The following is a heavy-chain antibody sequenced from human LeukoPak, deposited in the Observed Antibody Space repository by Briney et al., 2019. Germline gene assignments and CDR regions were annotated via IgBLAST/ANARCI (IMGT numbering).Heavy chain of an antibody. J-gene: IGHJ4*02. Sequence: ASVKVSCKASGYTFTSYGISWVRQAPGQGLEWMGWISAYNGNTNYAQKLQGRVTMTTDTSTSTAYMELRSLRSDDTAVYYCARDWYYDFWSGYYGFDYWGQGTLVTVSS. V-gene: IGHV1-18*01. CDR2: ISAYNGNT. CDR1: GYTFTSYG. D-gene: IGHD3-3*01. CDR3: ARDWYYDFWSGYYGFDY.